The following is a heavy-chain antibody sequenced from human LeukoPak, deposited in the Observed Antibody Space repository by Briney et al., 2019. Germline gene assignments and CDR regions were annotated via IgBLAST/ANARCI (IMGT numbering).Heavy chain of an antibody. CDR2: ISSTSSYI. V-gene: IGHV3-21*01. J-gene: IGHJ5*02. CDR3: ARGQLWQTGWFDP. D-gene: IGHD5-24*01. Sequence: PGGSLRLSCAASGFTFSSYWMSWVRQAPGKGLEWVSCISSTSSYIYYADSLKGRFTISRDNAKNSVYLQMNSLRPEDTAVYFCARGQLWQTGWFDPWGQGTLVTVSS. CDR1: GFTFSSYW.